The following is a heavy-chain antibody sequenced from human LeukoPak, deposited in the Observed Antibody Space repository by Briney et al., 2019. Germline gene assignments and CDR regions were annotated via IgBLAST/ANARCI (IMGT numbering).Heavy chain of an antibody. D-gene: IGHD4/OR15-4a*01. Sequence: ASVKVSCKASGYTFNAYHMHWVRQAPGQGLEWTGYINPNRGDTVYAQKFQGRVTMTRDTSISTAYMELSSLRSDDTAVYYCTRVYDYGDLKPFDYWGQGTLVTVSS. CDR3: TRVYDYGDLKPFDY. V-gene: IGHV1-2*02. CDR1: GYTFNAYH. CDR2: INPNRGDT. J-gene: IGHJ4*02.